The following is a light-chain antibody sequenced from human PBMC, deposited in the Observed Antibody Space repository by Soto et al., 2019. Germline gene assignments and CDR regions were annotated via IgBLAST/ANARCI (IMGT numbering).Light chain of an antibody. CDR2: AAS. CDR3: QRFNSYPLT. CDR1: QGISGY. Sequence: DIQLTQSPSFLSASVGDRVTITCRASQGISGYLAWYQQKPGKAPKLLIYAASTLQSGVPSTFSGSGSGTEFTLTISSLQPEDFATYYCQRFNSYPLTFGGGTKVEIK. J-gene: IGKJ4*01. V-gene: IGKV1-9*01.